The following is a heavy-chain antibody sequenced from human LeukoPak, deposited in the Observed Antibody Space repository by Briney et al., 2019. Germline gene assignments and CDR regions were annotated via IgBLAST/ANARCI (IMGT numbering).Heavy chain of an antibody. D-gene: IGHD6-19*01. CDR3: AKGDRSSGWSY. Sequence: GGSLRLSRAPSGFTFSNYAISWVSQAPGKGREWVSASSISGDGTYYADSVRGRFTISRDNSKNTLYLHVNSLRVEDTAVYYCAKGDRSSGWSYWGQGTLVTVSS. CDR2: SSISGDGT. CDR1: GFTFSNYA. V-gene: IGHV3-23*01. J-gene: IGHJ4*02.